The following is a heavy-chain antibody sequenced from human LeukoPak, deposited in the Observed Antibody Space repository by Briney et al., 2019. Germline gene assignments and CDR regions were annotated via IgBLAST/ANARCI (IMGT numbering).Heavy chain of an antibody. CDR2: ISSSSSTI. CDR3: ARDRIVVVSYYYGMDV. D-gene: IGHD3-22*01. V-gene: IGHV3-48*04. J-gene: IGHJ6*02. CDR1: GFTFSSYS. Sequence: GGSLRLSCAASGFTFSSYSMNWVRQAPGKGLEWVSYISSSSSTIYYADSVKGRFTISRDNAKNSLYLQMNSLRAEDTAVYYCARDRIVVVSYYYGMDVWGQGTTVTVSS.